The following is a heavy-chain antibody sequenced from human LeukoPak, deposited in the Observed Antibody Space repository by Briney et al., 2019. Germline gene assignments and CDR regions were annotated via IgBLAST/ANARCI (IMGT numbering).Heavy chain of an antibody. CDR2: IYSSVTT. CDR3: ARHPSWPDYGGTFDY. Sequence: SETLSLTCTVSGGSIRGYYWSWIRQTPGKGLEWIAYIYSSVTTNYNPSLKSRVTISVDTSKNQFSLKLNSVTAADTAVYYCARHPSWPDYGGTFDYWGQGTLVIVSS. V-gene: IGHV4-59*08. D-gene: IGHD4-23*01. J-gene: IGHJ4*02. CDR1: GGSIRGYY.